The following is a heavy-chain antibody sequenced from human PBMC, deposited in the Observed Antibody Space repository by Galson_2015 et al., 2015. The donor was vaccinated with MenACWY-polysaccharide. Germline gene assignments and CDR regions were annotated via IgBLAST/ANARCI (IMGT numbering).Heavy chain of an antibody. D-gene: IGHD6-6*01. J-gene: IGHJ5*02. CDR1: GGSISSAPYF. Sequence: TLSLTCSVSGGSISSAPYFWSWIRQPPGEGLEWVGTISYGGMTYYNPSLESRITISLDMSKDQFSLKLTSVTAADTAVYYCARGERAVYGNNWFDPWGQGTLVTVSS. CDR3: ARGERAVYGNNWFDP. CDR2: ISYGGMT. V-gene: IGHV4-30-4*01.